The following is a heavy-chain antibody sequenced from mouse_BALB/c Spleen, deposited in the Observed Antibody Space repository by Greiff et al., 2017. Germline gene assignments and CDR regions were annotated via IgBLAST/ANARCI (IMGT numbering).Heavy chain of an antibody. CDR3: ARGAITGAWFAY. D-gene: IGHD2-4*01. CDR2: ISSGSSTI. CDR1: GFTFSSFG. Sequence: EVKLMESGGGLVQPGGSRKLSCAASGFTFSSFGMHWVRQAPEKGLEWVAYISSGSSTIYYADTVKGRFTISRDNPKNTLFLQMTSLRSEDTAMYYCARGAITGAWFAYWGQGTLVTVSA. V-gene: IGHV5-17*02. J-gene: IGHJ3*01.